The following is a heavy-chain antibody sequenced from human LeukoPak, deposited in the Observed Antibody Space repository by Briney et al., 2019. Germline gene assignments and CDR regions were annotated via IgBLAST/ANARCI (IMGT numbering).Heavy chain of an antibody. CDR1: GYTLTELS. J-gene: IGHJ4*02. Sequence: ASVKVSCKXSGYTLTELSMHWVRQTPGKGLEWMGGFDPEDGETIYAQKFQGRVTMTEDTSTDTAYMELSSLRSEDTAVYYCATAPCRYDFWSGLVVDYWGQGTLVTVSS. D-gene: IGHD3-3*01. CDR2: FDPEDGET. CDR3: ATAPCRYDFWSGLVVDY. V-gene: IGHV1-24*01.